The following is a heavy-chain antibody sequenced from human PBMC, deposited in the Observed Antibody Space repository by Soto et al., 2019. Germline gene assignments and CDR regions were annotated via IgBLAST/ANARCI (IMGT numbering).Heavy chain of an antibody. Sequence: QVQLVESGGGVVQPGRSLRLSCAASGFTFSSYGMHWVRQAPGKGLEWVAVISYDGSNKYYADYVKGRFTISRDNSKNTLYLQMNSLRAEDTAVYYCAKEGDSSGWYWFDPWGQGTLVTVSS. J-gene: IGHJ5*02. CDR3: AKEGDSSGWYWFDP. CDR2: ISYDGSNK. CDR1: GFTFSSYG. V-gene: IGHV3-30*18. D-gene: IGHD6-19*01.